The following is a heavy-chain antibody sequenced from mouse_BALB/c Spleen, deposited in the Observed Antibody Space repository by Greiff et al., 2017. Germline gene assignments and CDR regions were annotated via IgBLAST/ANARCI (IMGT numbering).Heavy chain of an antibody. CDR2: IDPANGNT. CDR3: ARLSTIHYAMDY. V-gene: IGHV14-3*02. J-gene: IGHJ4*01. D-gene: IGHD2-1*01. CDR1: GFNIKDTY. Sequence: EVQLQQSGAELVKPGASVKLSCTASGFNIKDTYMHWVKQRPEQGLEWIGRIDPANGNTKYDPKFQGKATITADTSSNTAYLQLSSLTSEDTAVYYCARLSTIHYAMDYWGQGTSVTVSS.